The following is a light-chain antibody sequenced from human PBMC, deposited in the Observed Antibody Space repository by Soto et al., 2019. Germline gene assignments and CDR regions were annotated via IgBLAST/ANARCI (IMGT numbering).Light chain of an antibody. Sequence: EMVLTQSPGTLSLSPGDRATLSCRASQSVSNDYVAWVQQKPGQAPRLLIYDASNRATDIPDRFSGSGSGTDFTLTISSLEPEDFAVYYCQQRSNWPPITFGQGTRLEIK. CDR2: DAS. CDR3: QQRSNWPPIT. V-gene: IGKV3D-20*02. CDR1: QSVSND. J-gene: IGKJ5*01.